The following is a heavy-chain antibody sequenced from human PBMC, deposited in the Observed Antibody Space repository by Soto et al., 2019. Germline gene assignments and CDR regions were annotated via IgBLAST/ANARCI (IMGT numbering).Heavy chain of an antibody. J-gene: IGHJ5*02. Sequence: SDTRSLTCPVSGGSISSGGYYWSWIRQHAGRGLEWIGYIYYSGSTYHNPSLKSRVTISLDTSKNQFSLKLSSVTAADTAVYYCARXRAGFFWSGRSDNWFDPWGQGTLVTVSS. V-gene: IGHV4-31*03. CDR1: GGSISSGGYY. CDR2: IYYSGST. CDR3: ARXRAGFFWSGRSDNWFDP. D-gene: IGHD3-3*01.